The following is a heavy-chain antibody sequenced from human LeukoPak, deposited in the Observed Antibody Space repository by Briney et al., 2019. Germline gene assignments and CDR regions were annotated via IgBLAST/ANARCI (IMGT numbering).Heavy chain of an antibody. CDR1: GGSISIYY. D-gene: IGHD3-10*01. J-gene: IGHJ4*02. CDR2: IYYSGST. CDR3: ARSPYYYGSGSYYSFDY. Sequence: SETLSLTCTVSGGSISIYYWSWIRQPPGKGLEWIGYIYYSGSTYYNPSLKSRVTISVDTSKNQFSLKLSSVTAADTAVYYCARSPYYYGSGSYYSFDYWGQGTLVTVSS. V-gene: IGHV4-59*06.